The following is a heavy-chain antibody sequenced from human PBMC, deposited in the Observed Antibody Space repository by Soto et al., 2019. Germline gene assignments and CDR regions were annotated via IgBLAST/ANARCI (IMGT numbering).Heavy chain of an antibody. CDR1: GYNFVAYY. V-gene: IGHV1-2*02. D-gene: IGHD2-21*02. Sequence: ASVKVSCKASGYNFVAYYMHWVRQAPGQGLEWMGWINPSSGATNFAERFQGGVTMTSDTSISTFYMEIKRLNSDDTAVYFCAKERQYGDYGYNFDYWGQVTLVTVSS. J-gene: IGHJ4*02. CDR2: INPSSGAT. CDR3: AKERQYGDYGYNFDY.